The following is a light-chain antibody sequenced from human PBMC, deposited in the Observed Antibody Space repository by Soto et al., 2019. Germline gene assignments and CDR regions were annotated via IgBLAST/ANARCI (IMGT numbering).Light chain of an antibody. V-gene: IGKV3-20*01. CDR1: QSVTSSY. Sequence: EIVLTQSPGTLSLSPGEKATLSCRASQSVTSSYLAWYEQKPGQAPRLLINGASSRATAIPARFSGSGAGTDFALTLSRLEAEVFAVFYCQQCCSSPPCTFGQGTKLEIK. CDR2: GAS. CDR3: QQCCSSPPCT. J-gene: IGKJ2*02.